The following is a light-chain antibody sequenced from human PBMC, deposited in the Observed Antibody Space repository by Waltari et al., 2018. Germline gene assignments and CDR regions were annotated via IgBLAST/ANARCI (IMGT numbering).Light chain of an antibody. J-gene: IGLJ2*01. CDR2: DVT. Sequence: QSALTQPRSVSGSPGQSVTISCTGTSSDVGGYDYVAWYQHHPGKAPKLMICDVTKRPSGVPDRFSGSKSGKTASLTISGLQAEEEADYYCCSYAGSYTHVVFGGGTKLTVL. CDR3: CSYAGSYTHVV. V-gene: IGLV2-11*01. CDR1: SSDVGGYDY.